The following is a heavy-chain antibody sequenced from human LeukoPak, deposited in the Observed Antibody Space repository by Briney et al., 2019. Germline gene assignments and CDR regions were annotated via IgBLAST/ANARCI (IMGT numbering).Heavy chain of an antibody. CDR2: IQYDGSEK. D-gene: IGHD3-16*02. V-gene: IGHV3-30*02. J-gene: IGHJ4*02. CDR3: AREGGTIEIGEFDY. Sequence: GVSLRLSCAASGVTFTFSTSGIHWVPQAPGKGLEWVAFIQYDGSEKYYADSVKGRCTTSRDNSKNTVYLQMNSLTGEDTAIYYCAREGGTIEIGEFDYWGQGTLVTVSS. CDR1: GVTFTFSTSG.